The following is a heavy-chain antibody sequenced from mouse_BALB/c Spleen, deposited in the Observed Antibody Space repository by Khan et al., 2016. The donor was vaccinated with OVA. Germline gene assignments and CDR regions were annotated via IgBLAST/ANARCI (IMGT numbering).Heavy chain of an antibody. J-gene: IGHJ3*01. CDR2: IHYSGST. V-gene: IGHV3-1*02. D-gene: IGHD2-4*01. Sequence: EVQLQESGPDLVKPSQSLSLTCTVTGYSITSGYSWHWIRQFPGNKLEWMGYIHYSGSTNYNPSLKSRIPITRDTSKTQFSLQLNSVTTEDTATYYCAIYYDYDWFASWGQGTLNAVSA. CDR1: GYSITSGYS. CDR3: AIYYDYDWFAS.